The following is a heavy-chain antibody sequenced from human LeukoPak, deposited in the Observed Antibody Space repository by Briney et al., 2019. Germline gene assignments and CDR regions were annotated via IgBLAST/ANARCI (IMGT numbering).Heavy chain of an antibody. V-gene: IGHV3-74*01. D-gene: IGHD2-21*02. Sequence: GGSLRLSCAASGFTFSSYWMHWVRQAPGKGLVWVSRINSDGSSTSYADSVKGRFTISRDNAKDTLYLQMNSLSAEDTAVYYCARGCGGDCRYYWGQGTLVTVSS. CDR3: ARGCGGDCRYY. CDR1: GFTFSSYW. J-gene: IGHJ4*02. CDR2: INSDGSST.